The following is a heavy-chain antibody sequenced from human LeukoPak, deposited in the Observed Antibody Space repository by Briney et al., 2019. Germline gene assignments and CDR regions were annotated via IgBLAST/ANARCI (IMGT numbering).Heavy chain of an antibody. CDR2: IKEGGSEK. V-gene: IGHV3-7*03. CDR1: GFTFSSFA. D-gene: IGHD6-13*01. CDR3: ARALRPANSWPYFDC. J-gene: IGHJ4*02. Sequence: PGGSLRLSCAASGFTFSSFAMTWVRQAPGKGLEWVANIKEGGSEKYYVDSVKGRFTISRDNAKSSLSLQMNSLRAEDTAVYYCARALRPANSWPYFDCWGQGTLVTVSS.